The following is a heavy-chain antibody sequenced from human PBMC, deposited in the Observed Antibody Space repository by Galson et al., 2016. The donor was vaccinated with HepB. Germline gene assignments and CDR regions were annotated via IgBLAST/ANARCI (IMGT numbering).Heavy chain of an antibody. V-gene: IGHV3-53*01. D-gene: IGHD4-17*01. Sequence: SLRLSCAASGFIVSNKYMSWVRQAPGKGLEWVSILYSGGNTYYADSVKGRFTISRDKSKNMLYFQMNSLRVDDTAVYYCARGGGTVTSLDYWGQGTLVTVSS. J-gene: IGHJ4*02. CDR2: LYSGGNT. CDR1: GFIVSNKY. CDR3: ARGGGTVTSLDY.